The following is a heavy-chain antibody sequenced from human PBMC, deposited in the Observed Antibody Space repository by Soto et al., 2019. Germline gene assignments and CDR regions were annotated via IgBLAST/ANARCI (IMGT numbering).Heavy chain of an antibody. Sequence: SETLSLTCTVSGGSISSYYWSWIRQPPGKGLEWIGYIYYSGSTNYNPSLKSRVTISVDTSKNQFSLKLSSVTAADTAVYYCARGPPFIAARRGYYYYGMDVWGQGTTVTVSS. CDR2: IYYSGST. CDR3: ARGPPFIAARRGYYYYGMDV. CDR1: GGSISSYY. J-gene: IGHJ6*02. V-gene: IGHV4-59*01. D-gene: IGHD6-6*01.